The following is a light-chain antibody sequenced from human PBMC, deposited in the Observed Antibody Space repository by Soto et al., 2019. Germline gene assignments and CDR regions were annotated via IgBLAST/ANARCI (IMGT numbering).Light chain of an antibody. CDR1: SSNIGTNT. V-gene: IGLV1-44*01. CDR3: AAWDDSLNGVL. CDR2: SNN. J-gene: IGLJ2*01. Sequence: QAVVTQPPSASGTPGQRVTISCSGSSSNIGTNTVNWYQQLPGMAPKLLIASNNQRPSGVPDRYSGSKSGTSASLAISGLQAEEEADDYCAAWDDSLNGVLFGGVTKLTVL.